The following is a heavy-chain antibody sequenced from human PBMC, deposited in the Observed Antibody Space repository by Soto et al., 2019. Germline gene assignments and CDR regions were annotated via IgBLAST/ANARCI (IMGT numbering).Heavy chain of an antibody. V-gene: IGHV1-69*01. Sequence: QVQLVQSGAEVKKPGSSVKVSCKASGGTFSSYAISWVRQAPGQGLEWMGGIIPIFGTANYAQKFQGRVTITADESTSTAYMEPSSLRSDDTDVYYCARGAEGYYDILTGYLGYWGQGTLVTVSS. CDR3: ARGAEGYYDILTGYLGY. CDR2: IIPIFGTA. D-gene: IGHD3-9*01. J-gene: IGHJ4*02. CDR1: GGTFSSYA.